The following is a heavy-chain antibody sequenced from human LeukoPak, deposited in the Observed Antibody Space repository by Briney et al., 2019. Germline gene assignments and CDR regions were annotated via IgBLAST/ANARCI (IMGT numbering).Heavy chain of an antibody. CDR2: IYYSGST. CDR3: ARHSSTNWFDP. Sequence: SETLSLTCTVSGGSISSSSYYWGWIRQPPGTGLEWIGSIYYSGSTYYNPSLKSRVTISVDTSKNQFSLKLSSVTAADTAVYYCARHSSTNWFDPWGQGTLVTVSS. V-gene: IGHV4-39*01. CDR1: GGSISSSSYY. J-gene: IGHJ5*02.